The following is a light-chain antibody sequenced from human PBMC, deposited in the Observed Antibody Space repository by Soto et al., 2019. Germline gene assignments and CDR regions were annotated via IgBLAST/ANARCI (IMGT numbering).Light chain of an antibody. CDR3: QQTYMVPYT. V-gene: IGKV3-20*01. J-gene: IGKJ2*01. CDR2: GAS. Sequence: EIVLTQSPGTLSLSPGERATLFCRASQSIATSQLAWYQQKPGQAPRLLIGASTRATGIPDRFSDSGSGTDFTLTINTLQPEDFAVYFCQQTYMVPYTFGQGTKVEI. CDR1: QSIATSQ.